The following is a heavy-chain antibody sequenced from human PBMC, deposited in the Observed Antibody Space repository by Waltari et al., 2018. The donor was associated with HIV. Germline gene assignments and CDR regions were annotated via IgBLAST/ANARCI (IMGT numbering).Heavy chain of an antibody. CDR2: INAGNGNT. CDR1: GYTFTSYA. J-gene: IGHJ6*03. CDR3: ARDRYYDILTGYYPHYYMDV. D-gene: IGHD3-9*01. Sequence: QVQLVQSGAEVKKPGASVNVSCKASGYTFTSYAMHWVRQAPGQRLEWMGWINAGNGNTKYSQKFQGRVTITRDPSASTAYMELSSLRSEDTAVYYCARDRYYDILTGYYPHYYMDVWGKGTTVTVSS. V-gene: IGHV1-3*01.